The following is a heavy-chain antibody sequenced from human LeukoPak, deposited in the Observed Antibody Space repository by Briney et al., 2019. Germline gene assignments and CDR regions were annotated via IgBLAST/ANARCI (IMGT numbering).Heavy chain of an antibody. D-gene: IGHD5-12*01. Sequence: KPSVTLSLTCTLSGGSISSGSYYWSWIRQRAGKGLEWIGRIYTSGSTNYNPSLKSRVSISVDTSKNQFSLKLSTVTAADTAVYYCARDFIVDIVATIMYVDSWGQGTVVTVSS. CDR1: GGSISSGSYY. CDR3: ARDFIVDIVATIMYVDS. J-gene: IGHJ4*02. V-gene: IGHV4-61*02. CDR2: IYTSGST.